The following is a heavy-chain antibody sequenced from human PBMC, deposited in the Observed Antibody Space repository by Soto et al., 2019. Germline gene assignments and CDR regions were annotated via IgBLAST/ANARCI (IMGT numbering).Heavy chain of an antibody. J-gene: IGHJ4*02. CDR3: AREPRDGYNLGGLGFDY. D-gene: IGHD1-1*01. CDR2: IWYDGSNK. Sequence: QVQLVESGGGVVQPGRSLRLSCAASGFTFSSYGMHWVRQAPGKGLEWVAVIWYDGSNKYYADSVKGRFTISRDNSKNTLHLQTNSLRAEDTAVYYCAREPRDGYNLGGLGFDYWGQGTLVTVSS. CDR1: GFTFSSYG. V-gene: IGHV3-33*01.